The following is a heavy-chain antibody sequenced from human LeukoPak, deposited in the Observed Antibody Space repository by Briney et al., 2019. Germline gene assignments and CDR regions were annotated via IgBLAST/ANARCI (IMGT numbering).Heavy chain of an antibody. D-gene: IGHD4-17*01. CDR3: ARVPHFGDYGWFDP. V-gene: IGHV4-59*01. Sequence: SETLSLTCTVSGGSISSYYWSWIRQPPGKGLEWIGYMYNSGSTNYNPSLKSRVTISIDTSKNQFSLKLSSVTAADTAVYYCARVPHFGDYGWFDPWGQGALVTVSS. J-gene: IGHJ5*02. CDR2: MYNSGST. CDR1: GGSISSYY.